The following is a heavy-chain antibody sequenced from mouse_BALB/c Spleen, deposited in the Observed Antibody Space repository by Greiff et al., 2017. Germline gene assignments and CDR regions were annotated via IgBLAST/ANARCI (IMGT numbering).Heavy chain of an antibody. V-gene: IGHV3-8*02. D-gene: IGHD2-1*01. CDR2: ISYSGST. Sequence: EVNVVESGPSLVKPSQTLSLTCSVTGDSITSGYWNWIRKFPGNKLEYMGYISYSGSTYYNPSLKSRISITRDTSKNQYYLQLNSVTTEDTATYYCARVGNYVDYAMDYWGQGTSVTVSS. J-gene: IGHJ4*01. CDR1: GDSITSGY. CDR3: ARVGNYVDYAMDY.